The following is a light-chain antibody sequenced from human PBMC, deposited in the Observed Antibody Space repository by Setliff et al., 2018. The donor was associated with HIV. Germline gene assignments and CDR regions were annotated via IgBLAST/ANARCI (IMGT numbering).Light chain of an antibody. Sequence: SYELTQAPSVSVAPGETASISCGGSNVGSYNVHWYQQKPGLAPVLVIYYGRDRPSGVPDRFSASTSGNTATLTISGAEAGDEADHYCQVWNTDSHHPVFGTGTKVTVL. CDR3: QVWNTDSHHPV. V-gene: IGLV3-21*04. J-gene: IGLJ1*01. CDR2: YGR. CDR1: NVGSYN.